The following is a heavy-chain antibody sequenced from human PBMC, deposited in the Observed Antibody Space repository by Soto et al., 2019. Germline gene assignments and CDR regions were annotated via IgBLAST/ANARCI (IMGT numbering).Heavy chain of an antibody. CDR2: IYYTGTN. CDR3: ARGXXFHP. CDR1: GGSISAGDNY. Sequence: PSETLSLTCTVSGGSISAGDNYWNWIRQPPGKGLEWIVYIYYTGTNKDNPSLKRRVTLSVATSKNRFSLNLKSVPAADTAVYYCARGXXFHPWGPGTLVTVSS. J-gene: IGHJ5*02. V-gene: IGHV4-30-4*01.